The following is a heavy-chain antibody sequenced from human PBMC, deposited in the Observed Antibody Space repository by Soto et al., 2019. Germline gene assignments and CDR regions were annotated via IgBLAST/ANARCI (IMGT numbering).Heavy chain of an antibody. CDR2: IYYTVIT. CDR1: GGSISNCDYY. Sequence: QVQLQESGPGLVKPSQTLSLTCTVSGGSISNCDYYWNWIRKPPVKVLEWIGSIYYTVITYYNTSLKSRVTMSLDTSKNQFSLKLSSVTAADTAMQYCTRTSAVEGDYWGQGILVTVSS. D-gene: IGHD2-15*01. J-gene: IGHJ4*02. V-gene: IGHV4-30-4*01. CDR3: TRTSAVEGDY.